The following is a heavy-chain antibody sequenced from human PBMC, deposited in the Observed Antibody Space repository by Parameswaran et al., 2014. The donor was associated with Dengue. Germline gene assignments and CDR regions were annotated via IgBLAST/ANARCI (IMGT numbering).Heavy chain of an antibody. CDR3: ASIVDTAMATVDY. J-gene: IGHJ4*02. Sequence: RWIRQPPGKGLEWIGEINHSGSTNYNPSLKSRVTISVDTSKNQFSLKLSSVTAADTAVYYCASIVDTAMATVDYWGQGTLVTVSS. CDR2: INHSGST. V-gene: IGHV4-34*01. D-gene: IGHD5-18*01.